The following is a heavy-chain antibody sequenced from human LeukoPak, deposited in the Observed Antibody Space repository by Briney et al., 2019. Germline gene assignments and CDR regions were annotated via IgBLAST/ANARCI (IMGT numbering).Heavy chain of an antibody. CDR1: GFTFSSYG. V-gene: IGHV3-30*02. CDR3: AKGGTYSSSWYVDY. D-gene: IGHD6-13*01. CDR2: IWYDGSNK. Sequence: PGGSLRLSCAASGFTFSSYGMHWVRQAPGKGLEWVAVIWYDGSNKYYADSVKGRFTISRDNSKNTLYLQMNSLRTEDTALYYCAKGGTYSSSWYVDYWGQGTLVTVSS. J-gene: IGHJ4*02.